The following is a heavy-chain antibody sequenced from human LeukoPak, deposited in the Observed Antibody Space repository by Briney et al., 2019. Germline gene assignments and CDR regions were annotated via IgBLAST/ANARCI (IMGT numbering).Heavy chain of an antibody. CDR2: ISWNSGSI. V-gene: IGHV3-9*01. CDR3: AKENYYDSSGYLDY. CDR1: GFTFDDYA. D-gene: IGHD3-22*01. Sequence: GGSLRLSCAASGFTFDDYAMHWVRQAPGKGLEWVSGISWNSGSIGYADSVKGRFTISRDSAKNSLYLQMNSLRAEDTALYYCAKENYYDSSGYLDYWGQGTLVTVSS. J-gene: IGHJ4*02.